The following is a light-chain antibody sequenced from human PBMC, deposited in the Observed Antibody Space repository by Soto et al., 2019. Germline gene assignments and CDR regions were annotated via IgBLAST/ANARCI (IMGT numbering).Light chain of an antibody. J-gene: IGLJ2*01. CDR3: SSYAGSNGVI. V-gene: IGLV2-8*01. CDR2: EVT. Sequence: QSALTQPPSASGSPGQSVTISCTGTSSDVGGYNYVSWYQHHPGKAPKLMIYEVTKRPSGVPDRFSGSKSGNTASLTVSGLQAEDETDYYCSSYAGSNGVIFGGGTKL. CDR1: SSDVGGYNY.